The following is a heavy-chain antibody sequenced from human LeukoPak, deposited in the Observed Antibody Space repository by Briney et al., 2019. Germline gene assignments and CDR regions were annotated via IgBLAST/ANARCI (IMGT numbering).Heavy chain of an antibody. CDR2: IHSSGGT. Sequence: SETLSLTYTVSGDSITNYYWGWIRQPAGKGLEWIGRIHSSGGTNNHPSLERGLTMSVDTSKNQFSLELTSVPAADPAIYFCAKEGLSPMNWDSWGQGALVTVSS. CDR3: AKEGLSPMNWDS. CDR1: GDSITNYY. J-gene: IGHJ4*02. V-gene: IGHV4-4*07. D-gene: IGHD1-1*01.